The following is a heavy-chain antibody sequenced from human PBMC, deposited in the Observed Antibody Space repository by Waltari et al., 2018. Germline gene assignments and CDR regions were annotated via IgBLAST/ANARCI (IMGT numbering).Heavy chain of an antibody. J-gene: IGHJ6*02. CDR2: MNPIGGDT. V-gene: IGHV1-8*01. D-gene: IGHD1-26*01. CDR1: GYSFTSYD. Sequence: QVHLVQSAAEVKSPGATVKVSCKTSGYSFTSYDIQWVRQATGQGPEWMGWMNPIGGDTDYAQKFQGRFTMTTNTSISTAYLHLSSLRSEDTAVYYCARAVGGAARGYYGMDVWGQGTTVTVSS. CDR3: ARAVGGAARGYYGMDV.